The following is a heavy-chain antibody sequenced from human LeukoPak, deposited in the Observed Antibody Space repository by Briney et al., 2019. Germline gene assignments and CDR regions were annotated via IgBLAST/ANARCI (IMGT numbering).Heavy chain of an antibody. Sequence: GGSLRLSCAASGFTFSDYYMSWIRQAPGKGLEWVSYISSSSSYTNHADSVKGRFTISRDNAKNSLYLQMNSLRAEDTAVYYCARSGNPIYYYYYGMDVWGQGTTVTVSS. CDR2: ISSSSSYT. V-gene: IGHV3-11*03. CDR3: ARSGNPIYYYYYGMDV. J-gene: IGHJ6*02. D-gene: IGHD5-12*01. CDR1: GFTFSDYY.